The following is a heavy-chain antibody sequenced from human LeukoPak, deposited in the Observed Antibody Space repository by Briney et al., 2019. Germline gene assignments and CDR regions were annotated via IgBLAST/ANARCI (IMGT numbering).Heavy chain of an antibody. J-gene: IGHJ5*02. D-gene: IGHD4-17*01. CDR2: IGYDGSNQ. Sequence: GGSLRLSCAASGITFHTYGFHWVRQAPGKGLEWVAVIGYDGSNQHYADSVKGRFTVSRDNSKNTLYLETNSLRAEDTAVYYCTRALHDSGDYRFDPWGQGTLVTVSS. V-gene: IGHV3-33*01. CDR3: TRALHDSGDYRFDP. CDR1: GITFHTYG.